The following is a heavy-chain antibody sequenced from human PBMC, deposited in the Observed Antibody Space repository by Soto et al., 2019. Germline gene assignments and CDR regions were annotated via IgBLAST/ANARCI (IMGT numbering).Heavy chain of an antibody. CDR3: ARNESSNIYGMDV. CDR2: ISSSSFSI. J-gene: IGHJ6*02. Sequence: GGSLRLSCAASGFTFSSYIMNWVRQSPGKGLEWVSSISSSSFSINYADSVKGRFSISRDNAQNSLHLQMNNLRAEDTAVYYCARNESSNIYGMDVWGQGTTVTVSS. V-gene: IGHV3-21*01. CDR1: GFTFSSYI. D-gene: IGHD6-6*01.